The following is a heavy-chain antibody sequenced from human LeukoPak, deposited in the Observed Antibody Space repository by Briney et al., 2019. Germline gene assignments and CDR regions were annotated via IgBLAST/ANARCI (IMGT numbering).Heavy chain of an antibody. CDR1: GGSISSYY. V-gene: IGHV4-59*01. CDR2: IYYSGST. D-gene: IGHD3-22*01. CDR3: ARGFGRLYYYDSSGFWYFDL. Sequence: PSETLSLTCTVSGGSISSYYWSWIRQPPGKGLEWIGYIYYSGSTNYNPSLKSRVTISVDTPKNQFSLKLSSVTAADTAVYYCARGFGRLYYYDSSGFWYFDLWGRGTLVTVSS. J-gene: IGHJ2*01.